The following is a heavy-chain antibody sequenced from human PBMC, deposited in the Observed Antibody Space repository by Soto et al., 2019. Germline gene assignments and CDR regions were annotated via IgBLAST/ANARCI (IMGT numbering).Heavy chain of an antibody. J-gene: IGHJ4*02. CDR3: ARAMYSGYDSDLVPFDY. D-gene: IGHD5-12*01. Sequence: SETLSLTCAVYGGSFSGYYWSWIRQPPGKGLEWIGEINHSGSTNYNPSLKSRVTISVDTSKNQFSLKLSSVTAADTAVYYCARAMYSGYDSDLVPFDYWGQGTLVTVSS. CDR1: GGSFSGYY. V-gene: IGHV4-34*01. CDR2: INHSGST.